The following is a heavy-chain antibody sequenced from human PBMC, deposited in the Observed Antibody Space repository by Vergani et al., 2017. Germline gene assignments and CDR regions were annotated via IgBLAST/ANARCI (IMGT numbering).Heavy chain of an antibody. CDR3: ARRSGGYYSGGKVHPLRTAFDV. CDR2: ISASGNA. J-gene: IGHJ3*01. CDR1: GGSISAGYYF. D-gene: IGHD2-15*01. Sequence: QVQLQASGPGRVKPSQTLSLTRTMSGGSISAGYYFWSWIRQPAGKGLEWLGHISASGNASHSPSLKTRVSMSVDTSQNQFSLTVTSVTAADTAIYFCARRSGGYYSGGKVHPLRTAFDVWGHGTVVTVSS. V-gene: IGHV4-61*02.